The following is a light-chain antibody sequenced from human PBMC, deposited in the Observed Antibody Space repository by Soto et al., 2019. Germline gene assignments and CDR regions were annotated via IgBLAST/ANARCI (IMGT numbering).Light chain of an antibody. Sequence: QSALTQPASASGSPGQSITISCSGTSSDVGTYNLVSWYQQYPGKAPRLMIYEVTKRPSGVSNRFSGSKSGNTASLTISGLQPEDEADYYCCSYAGSSSSIFGTGTKVTVL. CDR1: SSDVGTYNL. J-gene: IGLJ1*01. V-gene: IGLV2-23*02. CDR3: CSYAGSSSSI. CDR2: EVT.